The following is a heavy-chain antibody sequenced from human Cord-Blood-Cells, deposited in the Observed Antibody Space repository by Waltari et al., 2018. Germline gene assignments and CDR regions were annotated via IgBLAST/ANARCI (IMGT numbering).Heavy chain of an antibody. Sequence: QVQLVESGGGVVQPGRSLRLSCAASGFTFSSYGMHWVRQAPGKGLEWVAVIWYDGSNKYYADSVKGRFTISRDNSKNTLYLQMNSLRSEDTAVYYCATATGDPPERDYWGQGTLVTVSS. CDR1: GFTFSSYG. D-gene: IGHD7-27*01. J-gene: IGHJ4*02. V-gene: IGHV3-33*01. CDR2: IWYDGSNK. CDR3: ATATGDPPERDY.